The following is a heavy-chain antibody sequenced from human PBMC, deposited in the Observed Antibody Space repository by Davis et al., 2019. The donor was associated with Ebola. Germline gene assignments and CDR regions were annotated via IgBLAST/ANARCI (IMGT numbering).Heavy chain of an antibody. D-gene: IGHD4-17*01. V-gene: IGHV2-5*02. CDR3: AHKAYGSLSNWFGP. CDR2: IYWADDK. Sequence: SGPTLVKPTQTLTLTCSFSGFSLTTTGLGVGWIRQSPGKALEWLALIYWADDKRYSPSLRSRLTISKDTSKNQVVLTMTNMDPIDTATYYCAHKAYGSLSNWFGPWGQGTLVTVSS. CDR1: GFSLTTTGLG. J-gene: IGHJ5*02.